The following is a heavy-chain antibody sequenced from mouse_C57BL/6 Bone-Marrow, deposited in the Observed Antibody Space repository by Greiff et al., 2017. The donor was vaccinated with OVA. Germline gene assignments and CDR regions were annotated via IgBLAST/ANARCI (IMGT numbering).Heavy chain of an antibody. CDR2: INPSTGGT. Sequence: VHVKQSGPELVKPGASVKISCKASGYSFPGYYMNWVKQSPEKSLEWIGEINPSTGGTTYNQKFKAKATLTVDKSSSTAYMQLKSLTSEDSAVYYCARGYYYGRGYFDVWGTGTTVTVSS. V-gene: IGHV1-42*01. J-gene: IGHJ1*03. CDR1: GYSFPGYY. CDR3: ARGYYYGRGYFDV. D-gene: IGHD1-1*01.